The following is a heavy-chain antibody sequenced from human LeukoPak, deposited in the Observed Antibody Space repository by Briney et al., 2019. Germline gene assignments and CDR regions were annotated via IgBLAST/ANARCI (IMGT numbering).Heavy chain of an antibody. D-gene: IGHD3-9*01. CDR2: IYYSGST. CDR3: ASLEGDILTGYYFGVFDL. Sequence: SETLSLTCTVSGGSISSSSYYWGWIRQPPGKGLEWIGSIYYSGSTYYNPSLKSRVTISVDTSKSQFSLKLSSVTAADTAVYYCASLEGDILTGYYFGVFDLWGRGTLVTVSS. V-gene: IGHV4-39*01. CDR1: GGSISSSSYY. J-gene: IGHJ2*01.